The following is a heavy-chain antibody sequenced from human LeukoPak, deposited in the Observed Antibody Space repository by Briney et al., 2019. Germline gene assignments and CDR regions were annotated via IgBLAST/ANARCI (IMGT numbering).Heavy chain of an antibody. J-gene: IGHJ4*02. Sequence: GGSLRLSCAASGFTFRSHALSWVRQAPGRGLEWVASIDGNGGDTYYADSVKGRFPISRDHSKNTVYLQMNSLSAEDTAVYYCARDFYGSGSYYTVAFDSWGQGTLVTVSS. CDR3: ARDFYGSGSYYTVAFDS. CDR1: GFTFRSHA. CDR2: IDGNGGDT. D-gene: IGHD3-10*01. V-gene: IGHV3-23*01.